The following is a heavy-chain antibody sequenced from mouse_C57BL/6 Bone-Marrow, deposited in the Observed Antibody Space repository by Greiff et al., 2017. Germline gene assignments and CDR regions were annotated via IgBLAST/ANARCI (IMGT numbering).Heavy chain of an antibody. J-gene: IGHJ2*01. V-gene: IGHV7-3*01. CDR2: IRNKANGYTT. Sequence: EVQLVESGGGLVQPGGSLSLSCAASGFTFTDYYMSWVRQPPGKALEWLGFIRNKANGYTTEYSASVKGRFTISRDNSQSILYLQMNALRAEDSATYYCARYDGYCCDYWGQGTTLTVSS. D-gene: IGHD2-3*01. CDR3: ARYDGYCCDY. CDR1: GFTFTDYY.